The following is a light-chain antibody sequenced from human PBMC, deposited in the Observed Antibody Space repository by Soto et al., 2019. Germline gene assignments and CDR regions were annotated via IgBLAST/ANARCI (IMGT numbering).Light chain of an antibody. J-gene: IGLJ1*01. V-gene: IGLV2-23*02. CDR1: SSDVGSYNL. CDR3: CSYAGSSTYV. Sequence: QSALTQPASVSGSPGQSITISCTGTSSDVGSYNLVSWYQQHPGKAPKVMIYEVSKRPSGVPNRFSGSKCGNTASLTISGLQAEDEADYYCCSYAGSSTYVFGTGTKLTVL. CDR2: EVS.